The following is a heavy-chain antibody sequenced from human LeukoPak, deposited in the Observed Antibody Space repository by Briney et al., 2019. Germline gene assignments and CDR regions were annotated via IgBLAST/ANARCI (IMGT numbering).Heavy chain of an antibody. CDR1: GYTFTSYD. J-gene: IGHJ4*02. D-gene: IGHD3-22*01. V-gene: IGHV1-8*01. CDR3: ARGVRYYYDSSGCNPFDY. Sequence: GASVKVSCKASGYTFTSYDINWVRQATGQGLEWMGWRNPNSGNTGYAQKFQGWVTMTRNTSISTAYMELSSLRSEDTAVYYCARGVRYYYDSSGCNPFDYWGQGTLVTVSS. CDR2: RNPNSGNT.